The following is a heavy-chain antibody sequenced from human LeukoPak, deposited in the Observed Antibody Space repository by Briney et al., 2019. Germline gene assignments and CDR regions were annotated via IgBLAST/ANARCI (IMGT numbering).Heavy chain of an antibody. CDR2: ISSSGSTI. V-gene: IGHV3-11*01. D-gene: IGHD6-13*01. J-gene: IGHJ4*02. CDR3: ARGSHSSSWPRFDY. Sequence: GGSLRLSCAASGFTFSDYYMCWIRQAPGKGLEWVSYISSSGSTIYYADSVKGRFTISRDNAKNSLYLQMNSLRAEDTAVYYCARGSHSSSWPRFDYWGQGTLVTVSS. CDR1: GFTFSDYY.